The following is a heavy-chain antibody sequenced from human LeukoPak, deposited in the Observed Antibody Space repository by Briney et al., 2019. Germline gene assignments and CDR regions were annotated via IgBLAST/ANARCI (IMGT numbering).Heavy chain of an antibody. V-gene: IGHV3-43*01. CDR2: INWDGGTT. D-gene: IGHD5-18*01. Sequence: PGGSLRLTCAASGFVFEESTMHWVRQAPGKGLEWVSRINWDGGTTHYAGSVKGRVTISRDNSKNSLYLQLNSLTSDDTALYYCATGDEDSPMNFYHWGQGTLVTVSS. CDR1: GFVFEEST. CDR3: ATGDEDSPMNFYH. J-gene: IGHJ4*02.